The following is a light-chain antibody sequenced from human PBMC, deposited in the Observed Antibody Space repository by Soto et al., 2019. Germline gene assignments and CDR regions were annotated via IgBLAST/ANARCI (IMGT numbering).Light chain of an antibody. CDR1: QGIRSL. CDR3: QQLSSYPRT. J-gene: IGKJ1*01. V-gene: IGKV1-9*01. Sequence: IQLTQSPSSLSASVGARVTITCRASQGIRSLLAWYQQKPGKAPNLLIYGASTLQSGVPSRFSGSGSGTDFTLTIARLQPEDFATYYCQQLSSYPRTFGQGTKLEVK. CDR2: GAS.